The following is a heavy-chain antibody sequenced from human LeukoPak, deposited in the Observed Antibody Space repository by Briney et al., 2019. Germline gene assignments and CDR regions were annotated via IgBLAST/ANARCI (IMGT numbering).Heavy chain of an antibody. Sequence: SETLSLTCSVSGSSISSDYYWGWVRPPPGKGLEWIGSIKHRGRRYYNPSLKTRFTISVDTSKNQFSLQLSSVTAADTAVYYCARVVGATSIDYWGQGILVTVSS. D-gene: IGHD2-15*01. CDR1: GSSISSDYY. CDR2: IKHRGRR. CDR3: ARVVGATSIDY. J-gene: IGHJ4*02. V-gene: IGHV4-38-2*02.